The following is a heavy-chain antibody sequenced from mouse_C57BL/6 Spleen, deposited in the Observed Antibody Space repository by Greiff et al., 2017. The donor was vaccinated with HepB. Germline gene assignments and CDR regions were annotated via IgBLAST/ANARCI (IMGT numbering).Heavy chain of an antibody. CDR3: ARGGGYYRGGYYAMDY. J-gene: IGHJ4*01. CDR2: ISYDGSN. D-gene: IGHD2-12*01. Sequence: EVKLQESGPGLVKPSQSLSLTCSVTGYSITSGYYWNWIRQFPGNKLEWMGYISYDGSNNYNPSLKNRISITRDTSKNQFFLKLNSVTTEDTATYYCARGGGYYRGGYYAMDYWGQGTSVTVSS. CDR1: GYSITSGYY. V-gene: IGHV3-6*01.